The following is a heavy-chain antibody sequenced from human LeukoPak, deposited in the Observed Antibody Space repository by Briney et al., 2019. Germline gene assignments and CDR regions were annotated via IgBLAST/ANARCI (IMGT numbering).Heavy chain of an antibody. CDR3: AKDRGYSGYDYATIDY. V-gene: IGHV3-23*01. D-gene: IGHD5-12*01. Sequence: GGSLRLSCAASGFTFSSYAMSWVRQAPGKGXEWVSAISGSGGSTYYADSVKGRFTISRDNSKNTLYLQMNSLRAEDTAVYYCAKDRGYSGYDYATIDYWGQGTLVTVSS. CDR1: GFTFSSYA. CDR2: ISGSGGST. J-gene: IGHJ4*02.